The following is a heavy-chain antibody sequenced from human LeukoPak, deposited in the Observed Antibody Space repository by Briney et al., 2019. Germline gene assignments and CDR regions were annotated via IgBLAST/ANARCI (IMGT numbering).Heavy chain of an antibody. CDR1: GGSISSSSYY. V-gene: IGHV4-39*07. CDR2: IYYSGST. J-gene: IGHJ5*02. Sequence: SETLSLTCTVSGGSISSSSYYWGWIRQPPGKGLEWIGSIYYSGSTYYNPSLKSRVTISVDTSKNQFSLKLNSVTAADTAVYYCAKNGQSGFSFDPWGQGTQVTVSS. D-gene: IGHD1-26*01. CDR3: AKNGQSGFSFDP.